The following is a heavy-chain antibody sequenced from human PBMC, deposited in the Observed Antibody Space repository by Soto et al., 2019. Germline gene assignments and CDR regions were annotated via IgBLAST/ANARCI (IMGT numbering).Heavy chain of an antibody. Sequence: QVQLQESGPGLVKPSETLSLTCTVSGGSISSYYWSWIRQPPGKGLEWIGYIYYSGSTNYNPSLKRRATXXVXTXXNQFSLKLSSVTAADTAVYYCARRQGGYMKYYFDYWGQGTLVTVSS. V-gene: IGHV4-59*08. CDR2: IYYSGST. CDR3: ARRQGGYMKYYFDY. D-gene: IGHD3-22*01. J-gene: IGHJ4*02. CDR1: GGSISSYY.